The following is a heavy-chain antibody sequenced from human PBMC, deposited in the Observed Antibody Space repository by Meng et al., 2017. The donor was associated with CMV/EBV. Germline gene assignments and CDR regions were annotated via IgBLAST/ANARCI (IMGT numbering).Heavy chain of an antibody. CDR1: GGSISSGGYY. V-gene: IGHV3-11*04. CDR2: ISSSSSTI. CDR3: ARDYYDSSGYYDY. J-gene: IGHJ4*02. D-gene: IGHD3-22*01. Sequence: GGSLRLSCTVSGGSISSGGYYWSWIRQHPGKGLEWVSYISSSSSTIYYADSVKGRFTISRDNAKNSLYLQMNSLRAEDTAVYYCARDYYDSSGYYDYWGQGTLVTVSS.